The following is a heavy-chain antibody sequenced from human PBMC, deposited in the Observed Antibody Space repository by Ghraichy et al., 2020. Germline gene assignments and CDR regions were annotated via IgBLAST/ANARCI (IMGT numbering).Heavy chain of an antibody. Sequence: SETLSLTCPVSDDSLSHYFWSWIRQPPGKGLEWIGYVFHGGNTNYNPSLRSRVTISVDTSKNQFSLEVTSVTAADTAVYFCARQGDGHNWVEYWGQGKLVTVSS. J-gene: IGHJ4*02. CDR2: VFHGGNT. CDR1: DDSLSHYF. V-gene: IGHV4-59*08. CDR3: ARQGDGHNWVEY. D-gene: IGHD5-24*01.